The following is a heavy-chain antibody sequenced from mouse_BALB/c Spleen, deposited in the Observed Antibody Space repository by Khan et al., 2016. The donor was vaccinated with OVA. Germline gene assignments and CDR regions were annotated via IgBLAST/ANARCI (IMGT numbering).Heavy chain of an antibody. V-gene: IGHV3-2*02. J-gene: IGHJ4*01. CDR3: ARDGSRYNYAMDY. D-gene: IGHD2-3*01. Sequence: SGPGLVKPSQSLSLTCTATGYSITSDYAWNWIRQFPGNKLELMCYISYSGSTNYNPALKSRISISRDTSKNQFFLQLNSVTTEDTATYYCARDGSRYNYAMDYWGEGTSVTVSS. CDR1: GYSITSDYA. CDR2: ISYSGST.